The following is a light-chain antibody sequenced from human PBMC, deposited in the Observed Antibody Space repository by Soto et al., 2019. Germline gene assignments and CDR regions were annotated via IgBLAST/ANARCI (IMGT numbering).Light chain of an antibody. CDR3: SAFTGSTYV. V-gene: IGLV2-14*04. CDR2: DVS. Sequence: SGAALQAITISNNGTSSDVGGNKYVSWYQQNPGKAPKLMICDVSNRPSGVSNRFSGSKSGNTASLTISGLQAEDEADYYCSAFTGSTYVFGTGTKVTV. CDR1: SSDVGGNKY. J-gene: IGLJ1*01.